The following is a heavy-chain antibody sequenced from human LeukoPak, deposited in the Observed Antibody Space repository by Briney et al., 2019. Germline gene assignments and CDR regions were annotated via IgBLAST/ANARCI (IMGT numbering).Heavy chain of an antibody. CDR1: GGSISSGGYY. CDR2: IYYSGST. CDR3: ARLSILTDYGDYEGFPGXYXFDY. V-gene: IGHV4-61*08. Sequence: SETLSLTCTVSGGSISSGGYYWSWIRQHPGKGLEWIGYIYYSGSTNYNPSLKSRVTISVDTSKNQFSLKLSSVTAADTAVYYCARLSILTDYGDYEGFPGXYXFDYWGQGTLVTVSS. J-gene: IGHJ4*02. D-gene: IGHD4-17*01.